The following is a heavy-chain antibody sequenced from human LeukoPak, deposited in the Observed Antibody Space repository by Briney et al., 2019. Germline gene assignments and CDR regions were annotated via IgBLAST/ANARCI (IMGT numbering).Heavy chain of an antibody. V-gene: IGHV3-7*03. CDR1: GFSLSGFW. Sequence: GGSLRLSCVASGFSLSGFWIRWVRQAPGKGLEWVAAIKQDGSEKHYGDSVKGRTTISRDNAQNSLYLQINSLRVEDSAVYYCARDRGTTPGIYYGMDVWGKGTTVTVSS. CDR2: IKQDGSEK. CDR3: ARDRGTTPGIYYGMDV. J-gene: IGHJ6*04. D-gene: IGHD1-14*01.